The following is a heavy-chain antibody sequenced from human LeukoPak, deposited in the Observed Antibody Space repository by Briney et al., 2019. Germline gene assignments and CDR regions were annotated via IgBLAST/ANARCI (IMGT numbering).Heavy chain of an antibody. CDR2: ISYDGSNK. CDR3: ANCGGDCYTEYFQH. J-gene: IGHJ1*01. D-gene: IGHD2-21*02. Sequence: GGSLRLSCAASGFTFSSYGMHWVRQAPGKGLEWVAVISYDGSNKYYADSVKGRFTISRDNSKNTLYLQMNSLRAEDTAVYYCANCGGDCYTEYFQHWGQGTLVTVSS. CDR1: GFTFSSYG. V-gene: IGHV3-30*18.